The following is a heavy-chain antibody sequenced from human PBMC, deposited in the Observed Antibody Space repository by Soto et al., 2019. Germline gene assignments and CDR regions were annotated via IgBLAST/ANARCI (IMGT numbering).Heavy chain of an antibody. Sequence: GGSLRLSCEASGFTFSDCYMSWIRQAPGKGLEWVSYIFSSGDTKYYADSVKGRFTISRDNAKNSLYLQMDSLRAEDTAVYYCARALDRGGYYQGFEYWGQGTLVTVSS. CDR1: GFTFSDCY. V-gene: IGHV3-11*01. D-gene: IGHD3-10*01. J-gene: IGHJ4*02. CDR2: IFSSGDTK. CDR3: ARALDRGGYYQGFEY.